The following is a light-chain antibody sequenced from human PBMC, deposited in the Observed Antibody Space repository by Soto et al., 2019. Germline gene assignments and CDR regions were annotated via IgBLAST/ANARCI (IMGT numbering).Light chain of an antibody. Sequence: EIVMTQSPATLSVSPGERAALSCRASQSVSTNLAWYQQKPGQAPRLLIYGAYTRATGIPARFSGSGSGTEFTLPIRRLQSEDVAVYYCQQYNNWTPLTLGGGTKGEIK. CDR1: QSVSTN. CDR2: GAY. J-gene: IGKJ4*01. CDR3: QQYNNWTPLT. V-gene: IGKV3-15*01.